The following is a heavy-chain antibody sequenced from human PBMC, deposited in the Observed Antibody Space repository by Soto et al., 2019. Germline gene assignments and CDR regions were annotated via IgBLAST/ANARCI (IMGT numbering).Heavy chain of an antibody. D-gene: IGHD1-7*01. Sequence: GESLKISCKGSGCSFTSYWIGWVRQMPGKGLEWMGIIYPGDSDTRYSPSFQGQVTISADKSISTAYLQWSSLKASDTAMYYCARTGNWNYPERHYYQGMDVWCQGTTVTVSS. V-gene: IGHV5-51*01. CDR2: IYPGDSDT. CDR3: ARTGNWNYPERHYYQGMDV. J-gene: IGHJ6*02. CDR1: GCSFTSYW.